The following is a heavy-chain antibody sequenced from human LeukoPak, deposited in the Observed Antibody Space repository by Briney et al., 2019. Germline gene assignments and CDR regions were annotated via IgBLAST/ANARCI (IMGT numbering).Heavy chain of an antibody. CDR3: ARGTDYDILTGYYYYGMDV. J-gene: IGHJ6*02. CDR1: GYTLTSYD. Sequence: ASVKVSCKASGYTLTSYDINWVRQATGQGLEWMGWMNPNSGNTGYAQKFQGRVTMTRNTSISTAYMELSSLRSEDTAVYYCARGTDYDILTGYYYYGMDVWGQGTTVTVSS. V-gene: IGHV1-8*01. CDR2: MNPNSGNT. D-gene: IGHD3-9*01.